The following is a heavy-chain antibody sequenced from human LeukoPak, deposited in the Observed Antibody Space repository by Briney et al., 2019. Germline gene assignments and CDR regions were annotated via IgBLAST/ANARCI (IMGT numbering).Heavy chain of an antibody. D-gene: IGHD3-22*01. J-gene: IGHJ4*02. V-gene: IGHV4-61*01. CDR2: IYYSGST. CDR3: ARDVNYYDSSGYGYFDF. Sequence: SETLSLTCTVSGGSISSSSYYWGWIRQPPGKGLEWIGYIYYSGSTNYNPSLKSRVTISLDTSKNQFSLKVSSVTAADTAVYYCARDVNYYDSSGYGYFDFWGQGTLVTVSS. CDR1: GGSISSSSYY.